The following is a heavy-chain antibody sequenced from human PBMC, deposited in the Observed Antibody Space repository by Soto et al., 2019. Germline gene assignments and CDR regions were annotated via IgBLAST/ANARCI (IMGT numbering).Heavy chain of an antibody. D-gene: IGHD1-1*01. CDR2: SRSKVSSYTT. CDR3: IGTRLSHCFDY. Sequence: PGGSLILSCVVSGFTFSDYLMDWVRQAPGKGLEWVGRSRSKVSSYTTEYAASVKGRFTVSRDDSKNSLYLQMNSLKIEDTAVYYCIGTRLSHCFDYWGQGTLVTVSS. J-gene: IGHJ4*02. CDR1: GFTFSDYL. V-gene: IGHV3-72*01.